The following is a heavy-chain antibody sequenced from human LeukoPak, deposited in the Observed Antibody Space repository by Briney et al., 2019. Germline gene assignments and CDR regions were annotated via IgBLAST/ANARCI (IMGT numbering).Heavy chain of an antibody. CDR3: ARETRGTAVTSIFDY. J-gene: IGHJ4*02. D-gene: IGHD4-17*01. CDR1: GGSISSYY. CDR2: IHSSGST. V-gene: IGHV4-59*01. Sequence: SETLSLTCTVSGGSISSYYWSWIRQPPGKGLEWIGYIHSSGSTNYNPSLKSRVTISVDTSKNQFSLKLISVTVADTAVYYCARETRGTAVTSIFDYWGQGTLVTVSS.